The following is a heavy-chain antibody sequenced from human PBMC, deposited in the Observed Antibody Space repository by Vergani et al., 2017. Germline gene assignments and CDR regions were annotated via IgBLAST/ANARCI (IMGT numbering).Heavy chain of an antibody. CDR2: INAGNGNT. J-gene: IGHJ4*02. CDR3: ARVGYSSASTHFDY. CDR1: GYTFTSYA. V-gene: IGHV1-3*01. D-gene: IGHD6-19*01. Sequence: QVQLVQSGAEVKKPGASVKVSCKASGYTFTSYAMHWVRQAPGQRLEWMGWINAGNGNTKYSQKFQGRVTITRDTSASTAYMELSSLRSEDTAMYYCARVGYSSASTHFDYWGQGTLVTVSS.